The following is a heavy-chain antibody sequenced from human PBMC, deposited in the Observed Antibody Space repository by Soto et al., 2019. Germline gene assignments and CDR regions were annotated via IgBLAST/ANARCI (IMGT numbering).Heavy chain of an antibody. J-gene: IGHJ4*02. CDR1: GFTFSNYA. V-gene: IGHV3-23*01. CDR3: ARRGSGSYYDS. CDR2: ISGSGDST. Sequence: EVQLLESGGGLVQPGGSLRLSCAASGFTFSNYAMRWVRQAPGKGLEWVSAISGSGDSTYYADSVKGRFTVSRDTSKNTLYLQMNSLRAEDTAVYYCARRGSGSYYDSWGQGTLVTVSS. D-gene: IGHD1-26*01.